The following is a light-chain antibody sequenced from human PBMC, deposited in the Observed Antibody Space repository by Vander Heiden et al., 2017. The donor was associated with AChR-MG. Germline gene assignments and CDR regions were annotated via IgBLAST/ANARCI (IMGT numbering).Light chain of an antibody. CDR2: DGT. Sequence: QSALTQPRSVSGSPGQSVTISCTGTSSDVGGYNYVSWYQQHPGKPPRLMIYDGTQRPSGVPDRFSGSKSGNTASRTISGLQADDEADYYCCSYAGTYSVWVFGGGTKLTVL. J-gene: IGLJ3*02. CDR3: CSYAGTYSVWV. CDR1: SSDVGGYNY. V-gene: IGLV2-11*01.